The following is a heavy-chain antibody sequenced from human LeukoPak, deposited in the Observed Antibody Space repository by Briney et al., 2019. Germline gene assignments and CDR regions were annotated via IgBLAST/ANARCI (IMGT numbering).Heavy chain of an antibody. J-gene: IGHJ3*02. CDR3: ARAVGDFWSGYSAFDI. CDR1: GGSISSGSYY. CDR2: IYHSGST. D-gene: IGHD3-3*01. V-gene: IGHV4-39*07. Sequence: PSETLSLTCTVSGGSISSGSYYWGWIRQPPGKGLEWIGSIYHSGSTYYNPSLKSRVTISVDTSKNQFSLKLSSVTAADTAVYYCARAVGDFWSGYSAFDIWGQGTMVTVSS.